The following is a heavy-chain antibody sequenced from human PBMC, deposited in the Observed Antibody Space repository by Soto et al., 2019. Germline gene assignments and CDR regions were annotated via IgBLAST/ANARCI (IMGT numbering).Heavy chain of an antibody. D-gene: IGHD4-4*01. Sequence: GGSLRLSCEASGFSFSSYAMIWVRQAPGKGLEWVSVISGSGGSSYFADSVKGRFTISRDNSKNMLYLEMSSLRAEDTAIYFCAKGSIEYSASIDYWGQGTLVTVSS. CDR1: GFSFSSYA. V-gene: IGHV3-23*01. CDR3: AKGSIEYSASIDY. J-gene: IGHJ4*02. CDR2: ISGSGGSS.